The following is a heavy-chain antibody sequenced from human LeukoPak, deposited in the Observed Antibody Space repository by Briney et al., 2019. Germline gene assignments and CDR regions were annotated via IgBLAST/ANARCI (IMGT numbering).Heavy chain of an antibody. CDR1: GFTFSSYA. CDR3: ASLVLPG. CDR2: ISYDGSNK. V-gene: IGHV3-30-3*01. J-gene: IGHJ4*02. Sequence: GGSLRLSCAASGFTFSSYAMHWVRQAPGKGLEWLAVISYDGSNKYYADSVKGRFTISRDNSKNTLYLQMNSLRAEGTAVYYCASLVLPGWGQGTLVTVSS.